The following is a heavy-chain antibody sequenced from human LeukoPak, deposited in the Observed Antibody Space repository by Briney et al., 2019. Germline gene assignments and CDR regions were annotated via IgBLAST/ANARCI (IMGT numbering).Heavy chain of an antibody. CDR3: AREGCSGGSCYLYWFDP. Sequence: PGGSLRLSCAASGFTFSSYAMSWVRQAPGKGLEWVSYISSSGSTIYYADSVKGRFAISRDNAKNSLYLQMNSLRAEDTAVYYCAREGCSGGSCYLYWFDPWGQGTLVTVSS. J-gene: IGHJ5*02. CDR2: ISSSGSTI. V-gene: IGHV3-48*04. D-gene: IGHD2-15*01. CDR1: GFTFSSYA.